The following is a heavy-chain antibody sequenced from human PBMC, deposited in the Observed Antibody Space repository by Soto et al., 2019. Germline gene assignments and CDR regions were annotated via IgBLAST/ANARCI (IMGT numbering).Heavy chain of an antibody. Sequence: EVQLVESGGGLVLPGGSLRLSCVGSAFSLKTYWMAWVRQAPGKGLECVANIRQYGDETFYVDSVKGRFTISRDNANNSVYLQMDNLRAEDTGVYYSATGGSGTYYLGPLDYWGQGIMVIVSS. J-gene: IGHJ4*02. V-gene: IGHV3-7*01. D-gene: IGHD3-10*01. CDR2: IRQYGDET. CDR3: ATGGSGTYYLGPLDY. CDR1: AFSLKTYW.